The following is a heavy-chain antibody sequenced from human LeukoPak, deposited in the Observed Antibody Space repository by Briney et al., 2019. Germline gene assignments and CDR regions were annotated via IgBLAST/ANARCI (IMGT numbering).Heavy chain of an antibody. V-gene: IGHV4-59*12. CDR1: GGSISSYY. D-gene: IGHD1-26*01. J-gene: IGHJ4*02. CDR3: AREKGSYSFDY. CDR2: IYYSGST. Sequence: PSETLSLTCTVSGGSISSYYWSWIRQPPGKGLEWIGYIYYSGSTNYNPSLKSRVTISVDTSKNQFSLKLSSVTAADTAVYYCAREKGSYSFDYWGQGTLVTVSS.